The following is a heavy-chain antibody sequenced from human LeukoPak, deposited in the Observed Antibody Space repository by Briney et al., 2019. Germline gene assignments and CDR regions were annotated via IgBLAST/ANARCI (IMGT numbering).Heavy chain of an antibody. CDR1: GGSISSYY. CDR2: IYYSGST. Sequence: SETLSLTCTVYGGSISSYYLSWIRQPPGKGLEWIGYIYYSGSTNYNPSLKSRVTISVDTSKNQFSLKLSSVTAADTAVYYCAREGEMATINWCQGTLVTVSS. V-gene: IGHV4-59*01. D-gene: IGHD5-24*01. CDR3: AREGEMATIN. J-gene: IGHJ4*02.